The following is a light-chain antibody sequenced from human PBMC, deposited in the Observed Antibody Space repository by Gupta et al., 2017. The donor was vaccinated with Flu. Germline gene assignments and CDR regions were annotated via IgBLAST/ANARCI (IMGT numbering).Light chain of an antibody. V-gene: IGKV3-20*01. CDR2: GAS. CDR3: QQKRSSPFP. J-gene: IGKJ1*01. Sequence: EIVLTQSPGTLSLSPGERATLSCRASQRISSSQLAWYQQEPGQAPRLLIYGASSRATGIPDRFSGSGFGTEFTLTISRREPEDFAVYYCQQKRSSPFPFGRGTKVEI. CDR1: QRISSSQ.